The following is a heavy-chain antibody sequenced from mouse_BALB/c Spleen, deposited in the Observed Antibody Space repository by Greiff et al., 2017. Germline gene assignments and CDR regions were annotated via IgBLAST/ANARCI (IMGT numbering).Heavy chain of an antibody. J-gene: IGHJ3*01. Sequence: VQLQQSGPELVKPGASVKMSCKASGYTFTSYVMHWVKQKPGQGLEWIGYINPYNDGTKYNEKFKGKATLTSDKSSSTAYMELSSLTSEDSAVYDCARSYRYDEKAGRMAYWGQGTLVTVSA. D-gene: IGHD2-14*01. CDR1: GYTFTSYV. CDR2: INPYNDGT. CDR3: ARSYRYDEKAGRMAY. V-gene: IGHV1-14*01.